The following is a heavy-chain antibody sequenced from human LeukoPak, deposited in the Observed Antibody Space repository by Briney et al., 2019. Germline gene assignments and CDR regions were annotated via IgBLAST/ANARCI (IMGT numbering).Heavy chain of an antibody. CDR2: ISYDGSNK. V-gene: IGHV3-30*03. Sequence: GGSLRLSCAASGFTFSSYGMHWVRQAPGKGLEWVAVISYDGSNKYYADSVKGRFTISRDNAKNSLYLQMNSLRAEGTAVYYCARRYYYGSSDAFDIWGQGTMVTVSS. D-gene: IGHD3-10*01. J-gene: IGHJ3*02. CDR1: GFTFSSYG. CDR3: ARRYYYGSSDAFDI.